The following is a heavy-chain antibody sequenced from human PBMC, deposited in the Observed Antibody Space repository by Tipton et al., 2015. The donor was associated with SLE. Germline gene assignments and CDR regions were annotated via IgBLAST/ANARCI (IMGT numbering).Heavy chain of an antibody. CDR3: ARHPTYFYY. CDR2: IYYSGSS. CDR1: GGSISSYY. V-gene: IGHV4-59*08. Sequence: TLSLTCTVSGGSISSYYWSWIRQPPGKGLEWIGYIYYSGSSNYNPSLKSRVTISLDTSKNQFSLRLSSVTAADTAVYYCARHPTYFYYWGQGTRVTVSS. J-gene: IGHJ4*02.